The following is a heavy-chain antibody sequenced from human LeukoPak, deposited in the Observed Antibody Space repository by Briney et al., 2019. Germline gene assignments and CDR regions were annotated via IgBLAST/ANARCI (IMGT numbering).Heavy chain of an antibody. V-gene: IGHV4-30-4*01. CDR1: GGSISSGDYY. CDR2: IYYSGST. Sequence: PSETLSLTCTVSGGSISSGDYYWSWIRQPPGKGLEWIGYIYYSGSTHYNPTLKSRVTISVDTSKNQFSLKLSSVTAADTAVYYCASIRGERTAMVTVYFDYWGQGTLVTVSS. J-gene: IGHJ4*02. D-gene: IGHD5-18*01. CDR3: ASIRGERTAMVTVYFDY.